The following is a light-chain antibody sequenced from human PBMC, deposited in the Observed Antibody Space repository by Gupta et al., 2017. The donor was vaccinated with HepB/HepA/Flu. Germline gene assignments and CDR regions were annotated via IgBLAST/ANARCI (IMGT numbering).Light chain of an antibody. V-gene: IGLV1-51*01. Sequence: QSVLTQPPTVSAAPGQKVTISCSGTSSNIGKNYVSWYHQRPGTAPQPPIFDNNRRPSGIPDRFSGSKSGTSATLGITGLQTDDEAMYYCGTWDHGMASGCVFGGGTKLTVL. CDR1: SSNIGKNY. CDR3: GTWDHGMASGCV. CDR2: DNN. J-gene: IGLJ3*02.